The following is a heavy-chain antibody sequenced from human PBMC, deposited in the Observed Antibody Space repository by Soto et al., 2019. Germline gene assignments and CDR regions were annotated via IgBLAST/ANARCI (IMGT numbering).Heavy chain of an antibody. CDR1: GFTFSKNA. Sequence: GGSLRLSCAASGFTFSKNAMSWVRQAPGKGLEWVSGISGSGATTYYADSVRGRFTISRDNSKNTLYLQMKSLRAEDSASYYCAKEDTSSGSLDYWGQGALVTVSS. V-gene: IGHV3-23*01. CDR3: AKEDTSSGSLDY. CDR2: ISGSGATT. D-gene: IGHD6-19*01. J-gene: IGHJ4*02.